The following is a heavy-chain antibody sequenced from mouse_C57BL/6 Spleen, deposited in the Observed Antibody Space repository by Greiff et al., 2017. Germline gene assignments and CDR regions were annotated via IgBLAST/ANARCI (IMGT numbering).Heavy chain of an antibody. J-gene: IGHJ1*03. V-gene: IGHV1-82*01. D-gene: IGHD1-1*01. CDR3: ARGVYYGSSYEWYFDV. CDR1: GYAFSSSW. CDR2: IYPGDGDT. Sequence: VKLMESGPELVKPGASVKISCKASGYAFSSSWMNWVKQRPGKGLEWIGRIYPGDGDTNYNGKFKGKATLTADKSSSTAYMQLSSLTSEDSAVXFCARGVYYGSSYEWYFDVWGTGTTVTVSS.